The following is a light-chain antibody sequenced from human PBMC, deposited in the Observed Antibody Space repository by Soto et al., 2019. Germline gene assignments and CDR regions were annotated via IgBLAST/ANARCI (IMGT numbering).Light chain of an antibody. CDR1: QDIRKY. J-gene: IGKJ4*01. V-gene: IGKV1-33*01. CDR3: QQSYSTPLT. CDR2: DAS. Sequence: IQMTQSPSSLSASVGDRVTITCQATQDIRKYLNWYQQKPGKAPKLLIYDASSLETGVPSRFSGSGSGTDFTLTISSLQPEDFATYYCQQSYSTPLTFGGGTKVDIK.